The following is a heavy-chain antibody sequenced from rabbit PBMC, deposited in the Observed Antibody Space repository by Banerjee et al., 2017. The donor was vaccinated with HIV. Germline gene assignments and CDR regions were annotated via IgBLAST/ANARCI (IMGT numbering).Heavy chain of an antibody. CDR1: GFSFSSSYY. Sequence: QEQLVESGGGLVQPEGSLTLTCTASGFSFSSSYYMCWVRQAPGKGPEWIACIYSSTGSTYYASWAKGPVTISETSSTTVTLQMTSLTAADTATYFCARAPFYSDGYLYGMDLWRPGTL. V-gene: IGHV1S45*01. CDR2: IYSSTGST. CDR3: ARAPFYSDGYLYGMDL. J-gene: IGHJ6*01. D-gene: IGHD6-1*01.